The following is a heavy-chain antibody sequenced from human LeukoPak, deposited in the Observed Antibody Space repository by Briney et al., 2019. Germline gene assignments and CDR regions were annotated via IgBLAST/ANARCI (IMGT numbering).Heavy chain of an antibody. V-gene: IGHV4-59*01. D-gene: IGHD2-15*01. CDR2: MYYSGST. CDR3: ASLSEYCSHGSCYLGWFDP. J-gene: IGHJ5*02. CDR1: GGSIRSYY. Sequence: TSETLSLTCTVSGGSIRSYYWSWIRQPPGKGLEWIGYMYYSGSTNYNPSLKSRVTITVDTSKNQFSLKLSSVTAADTAVYYCASLSEYCSHGSCYLGWFDPWGQGTLVTVSS.